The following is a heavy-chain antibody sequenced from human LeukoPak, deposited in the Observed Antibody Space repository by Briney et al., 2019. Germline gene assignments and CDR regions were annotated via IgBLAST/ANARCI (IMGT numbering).Heavy chain of an antibody. CDR3: ASVDYYDSSGSDY. V-gene: IGHV4-31*03. D-gene: IGHD3-22*01. CDR2: IYYSGST. J-gene: IGHJ4*02. Sequence: PSETLSLTCTVSGGSISSGGYYWGWIRQHPGKGLEWIGYIYYSGSTYYNPSLKSRVTISVDTSKNQFSLKLSSVTAADTAVYYCASVDYYDSSGSDYWGQGTLVTVSS. CDR1: GGSISSGGYY.